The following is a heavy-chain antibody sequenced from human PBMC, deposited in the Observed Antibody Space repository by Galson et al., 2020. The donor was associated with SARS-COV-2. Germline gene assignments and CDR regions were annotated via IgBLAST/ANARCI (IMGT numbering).Heavy chain of an antibody. V-gene: IGHV3-30*03. D-gene: IGHD5-12*01. CDR1: GFIFSSYG. J-gene: IGHJ6*02. CDR2: ISYDGSNK. Sequence: QLGESLKISCAASGFIFSSYGMHWVRQAPGKGLEWVAVISYDGSNKYYADFVKGRFTISRDNSKNTLYLQMNSLRAEDTAVNYCVTGWLPYYYGLDVWGQGTTVTVSS. CDR3: VTGWLPYYYGLDV.